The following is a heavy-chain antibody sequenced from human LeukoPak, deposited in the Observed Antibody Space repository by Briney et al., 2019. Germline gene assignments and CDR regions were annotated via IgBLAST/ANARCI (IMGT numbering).Heavy chain of an antibody. CDR2: INHSGST. D-gene: IGHD3-9*01. CDR3: ARHLRYFMRWFDP. Sequence: SETLSLTCAVYGGSFSGYYWSWIRQPPGKGLEWIGEINHSGSTNYNPSLKSRVTISVDTSKNQFSLKLSSVTAADTAVYYCARHLRYFMRWFDPWGQGTLVTVSS. J-gene: IGHJ5*02. CDR1: GGSFSGYY. V-gene: IGHV4-34*01.